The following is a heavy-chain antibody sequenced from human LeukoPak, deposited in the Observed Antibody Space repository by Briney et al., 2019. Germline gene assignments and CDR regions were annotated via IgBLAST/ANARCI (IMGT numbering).Heavy chain of an antibody. V-gene: IGHV3-23*01. CDR1: GFTFSNYA. CDR2: LSGSGGST. Sequence: GGSLRLSCAASGFTFSNYAMSWVRQALGKGLEWVSALSGSGGSTYYADSVKGRFTISRDNSKNTLYLQMNSLRAEDTAVYYCAKDRGYRVGATWGDYWGQGTLVTVSS. D-gene: IGHD1-26*01. CDR3: AKDRGYRVGATWGDY. J-gene: IGHJ4*02.